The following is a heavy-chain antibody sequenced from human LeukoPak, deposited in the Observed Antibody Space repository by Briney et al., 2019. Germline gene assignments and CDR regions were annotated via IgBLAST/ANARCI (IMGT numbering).Heavy chain of an antibody. J-gene: IGHJ4*02. CDR3: APDFNRGGRDHY. CDR2: ISIGSDYI. CDR1: GFTLSTYS. V-gene: IGHV3-48*02. Sequence: GGSLRLSCAASGFTLSTYSMNWVRQAPGKGLEWVSFISIGSDYIDYADSVRGRFTISRDNARNSLYLEMSSLRDEDTAVYYCAPDFNRGGRDHYWGQGTLVTVSS. D-gene: IGHD2-15*01.